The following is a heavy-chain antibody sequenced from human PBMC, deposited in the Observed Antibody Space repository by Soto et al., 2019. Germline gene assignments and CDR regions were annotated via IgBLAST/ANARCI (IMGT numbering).Heavy chain of an antibody. CDR1: GYSFTSYW. CDR3: AGTGEYYYDSSGPPNAFDI. J-gene: IGHJ3*02. V-gene: IGHV5-51*01. Sequence: PGESLKISCKGSGYSFTSYWIGWVRQMPGKGLEWMGIIYPGDSDTRYSPSFQGQVTISADKSISTAYLQWSSLKASDTAMYYCAGTGEYYYDSSGPPNAFDIWGQGTMVTVS. D-gene: IGHD3-22*01. CDR2: IYPGDSDT.